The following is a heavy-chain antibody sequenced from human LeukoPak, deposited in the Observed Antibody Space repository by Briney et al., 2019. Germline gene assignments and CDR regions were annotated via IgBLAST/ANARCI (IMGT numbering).Heavy chain of an antibody. V-gene: IGHV3-23*01. J-gene: IGHJ4*02. CDR2: ISGSGGST. D-gene: IGHD3-9*01. CDR3: ANDHAHVLRYFDWVPNYFDY. Sequence: GGSLRLSCAASGFTFSSYAMSWVRQAPGKGLEWVSAISGSGGSTYYADSVKGRFTISRDNSKNTLYLQMNSLRAEDTAVYYCANDHAHVLRYFDWVPNYFDYWGQGTLVTVSS. CDR1: GFTFSSYA.